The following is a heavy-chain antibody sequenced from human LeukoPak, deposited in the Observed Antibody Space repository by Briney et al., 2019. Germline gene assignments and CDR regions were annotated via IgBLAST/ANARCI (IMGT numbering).Heavy chain of an antibody. Sequence: GGSLRLSCVASGPSFSSYNMYWVRQAPGEGPEWVAYITASDITKYYADSVKGRFAISRDTVKKTLFLHMNSLRAEDTAVYYCGAASAFSSSWRSWGQGTVVTVSS. V-gene: IGHV3-48*01. J-gene: IGHJ5*02. CDR3: GAASAFSSSWRS. CDR1: GPSFSSYN. CDR2: ITASDITK. D-gene: IGHD6-13*01.